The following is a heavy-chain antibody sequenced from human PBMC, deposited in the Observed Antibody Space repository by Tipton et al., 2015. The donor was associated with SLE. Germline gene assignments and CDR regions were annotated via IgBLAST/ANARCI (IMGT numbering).Heavy chain of an antibody. J-gene: IGHJ6*03. Sequence: TLSLTCTVSGGSISSGGYYWSWIRQHPGKGLEWIGYIYYSGSTYYNPSLKSRVTISVDTSKNQFSLKLSSVTAADTAVYYCARVIAAAGTYYYYYMDVWGNGPPVTVSS. D-gene: IGHD6-13*01. CDR1: GGSISSGGYY. V-gene: IGHV4-31*03. CDR3: ARVIAAAGTYYYYYMDV. CDR2: IYYSGST.